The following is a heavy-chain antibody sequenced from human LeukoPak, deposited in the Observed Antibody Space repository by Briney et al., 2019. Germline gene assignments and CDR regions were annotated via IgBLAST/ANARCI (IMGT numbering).Heavy chain of an antibody. CDR3: ARRLHVGYCSGGSCYSDAFDI. J-gene: IGHJ3*02. D-gene: IGHD2-15*01. CDR1: GYSFTSHW. V-gene: IGHV5-51*01. CDR2: IYPGDSDT. Sequence: GESLKISRKGSGYSFTSHWIGWVRQMPGKGLEWMGIIYPGDSDTRYSPSFQGQVTISADKSISTAYLQWSSLKASDTAMYYCARRLHVGYCSGGSCYSDAFDIWGLGTMVTVSS.